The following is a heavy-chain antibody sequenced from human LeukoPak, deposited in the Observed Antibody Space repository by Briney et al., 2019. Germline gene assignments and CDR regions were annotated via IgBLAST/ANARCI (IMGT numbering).Heavy chain of an antibody. D-gene: IGHD3-9*01. Sequence: GESLKISCKGSGYSFTSYWIGWVRQMPGKGLEGMGIIYPGDSDSRYSPSFQGQVTISADKSISTAYLQWSSLKASDTAMYYCARGKDYDILTGYNNWFDPWGQGTLVTVSS. J-gene: IGHJ5*02. CDR3: ARGKDYDILTGYNNWFDP. CDR1: GYSFTSYW. CDR2: IYPGDSDS. V-gene: IGHV5-51*01.